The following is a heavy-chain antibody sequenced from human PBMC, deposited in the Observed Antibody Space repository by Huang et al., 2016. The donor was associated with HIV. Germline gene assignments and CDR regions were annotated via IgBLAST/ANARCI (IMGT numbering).Heavy chain of an antibody. CDR1: GGSVSSGSSY. Sequence: QVQLQESGPGLVKPSETLSLPCTVSGGSVSSGSSYWSWIRQPPGRGLEWIGYIYYSGSTNYNPSLESRVTISVDTSKNLFSLKLSSVTAADTAVYYCARGSYLGSFDYWGQGTLVTVSS. J-gene: IGHJ4*02. D-gene: IGHD1-26*01. V-gene: IGHV4-61*01. CDR2: IYYSGST. CDR3: ARGSYLGSFDY.